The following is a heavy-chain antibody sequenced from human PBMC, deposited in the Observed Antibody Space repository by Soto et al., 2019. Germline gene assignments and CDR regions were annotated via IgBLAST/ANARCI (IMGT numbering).Heavy chain of an antibody. V-gene: IGHV3-30-3*01. D-gene: IGHD1-1*01. Sequence: QVQLVESGGGVVQPGRSLRLSCAASGFTFSSYAMHWVRQAPGKGLERVAVISYDGSNKYYADSVKGRFTISRDNSKNTLYLQMNSLRAENTAVYYCARVTKREGTNWFDPWGQGALVTVSS. CDR2: ISYDGSNK. J-gene: IGHJ5*02. CDR1: GFTFSSYA. CDR3: ARVTKREGTNWFDP.